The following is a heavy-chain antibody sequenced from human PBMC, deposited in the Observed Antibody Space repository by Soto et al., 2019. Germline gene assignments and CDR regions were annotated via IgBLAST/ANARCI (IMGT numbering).Heavy chain of an antibody. J-gene: IGHJ4*02. V-gene: IGHV3-23*01. CDR1: GFTFNNYA. CDR2: ITGSGGDT. CDR3: AKLGSSSWSPHYCFDY. Sequence: GGSLRLSCAASGFTFNNYAMGWVRQASGKGLEWVSAITGSGGDTYSADSVKGRSTISRDNSKNTLYLQMSSLRAEDTAIYYCAKLGSSSWSPHYCFDYWGQGTLVTVSS. D-gene: IGHD2-2*01.